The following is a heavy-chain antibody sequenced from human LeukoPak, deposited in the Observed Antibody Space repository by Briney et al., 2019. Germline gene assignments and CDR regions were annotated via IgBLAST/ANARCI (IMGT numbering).Heavy chain of an antibody. CDR2: ISCYNGHT. CDR1: GYTFTKYG. D-gene: IGHD6-6*01. J-gene: IGHJ4*02. V-gene: IGHV1-18*01. Sequence: ASAKVSCKASGYTFTKYGLNWVRQAPGQGLQWMGWISCYNGHTHYAQNFQGRVTMTTDTSTNTAYMELRSLRSDDTAVYYCARREGRSASPFFFDSWGQGTLVTVSS. CDR3: ARREGRSASPFFFDS.